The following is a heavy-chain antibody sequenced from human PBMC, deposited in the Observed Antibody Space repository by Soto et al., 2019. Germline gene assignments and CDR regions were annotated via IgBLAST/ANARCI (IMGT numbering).Heavy chain of an antibody. CDR3: ARDCPTMDV. J-gene: IGHJ6*02. V-gene: IGHV1-18*01. CDR1: GYTFTIYG. CDR2: IRAYNGKT. Sequence: QVQLLQAGAEVKKPGASVKVSCTASGYTFTIYGIIWVRQAPGQVLEWMGWIRAYNGKTNYAQKLQGRVTMTTDTSTSTAYMELRSLRCDDTAGEYCARDCPTMDVWGQGTRVTVSS.